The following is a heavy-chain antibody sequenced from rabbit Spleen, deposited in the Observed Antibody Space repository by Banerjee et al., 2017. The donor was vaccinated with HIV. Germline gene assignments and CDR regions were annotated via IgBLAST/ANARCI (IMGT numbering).Heavy chain of an antibody. CDR2: IDSDSSGFT. D-gene: IGHD4-1*01. V-gene: IGHV1S40*01. J-gene: IGHJ4*01. CDR3: ARETSSGWGVVSYYFNL. CDR1: GFSFSNKAV. Sequence: QSLEESGGDLVKPEGSLKLSCTASGFSFSNKAVMCWVRQAPGKGLEWIACIDSDSSGFTYFASWANGRFTISKTSSTTVTLQMTSLTAADTATYFCARETSSGWGVVSYYFNLWGPGTLVT.